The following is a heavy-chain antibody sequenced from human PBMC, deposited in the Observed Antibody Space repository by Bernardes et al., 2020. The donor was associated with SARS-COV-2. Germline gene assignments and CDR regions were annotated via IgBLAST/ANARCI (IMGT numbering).Heavy chain of an antibody. D-gene: IGHD3-22*01. CDR2: IFSSGSS. V-gene: IGHV4-39*01. CDR3: ARTYYYDSVGDYLDDFDS. Sequence: SETLSLTCSVSGGSVHRRTYYWAWIRQPLGQRLEWIGSIFSSGSSYYSPSLQSRVTLSVDTSRNQFSLNLRSVTAADSAVYFCARTYYYDSVGDYLDDFDSWGRGILVTVSS. CDR1: GGSVHRRTYY. J-gene: IGHJ4*02.